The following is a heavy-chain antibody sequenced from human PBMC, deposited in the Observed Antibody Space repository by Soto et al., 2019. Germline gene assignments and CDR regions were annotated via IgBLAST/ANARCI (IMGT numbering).Heavy chain of an antibody. V-gene: IGHV3-30*18. Sequence: QVQLVESGGGVVQPGRSLRLSCAASGFTFSSYGMHWARQAPGKGLEWVAVISYDGSNKYYADSVKGRFTISRDNSKNTLYLQMNSLRAEDTAVYYCAKGKVGYCSSTSCYSDAFDIWGQGTMVTVSS. D-gene: IGHD2-2*03. CDR2: ISYDGSNK. CDR3: AKGKVGYCSSTSCYSDAFDI. J-gene: IGHJ3*02. CDR1: GFTFSSYG.